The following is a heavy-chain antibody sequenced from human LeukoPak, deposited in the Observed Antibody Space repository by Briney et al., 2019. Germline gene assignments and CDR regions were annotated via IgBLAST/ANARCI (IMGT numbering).Heavy chain of an antibody. D-gene: IGHD3-22*01. CDR3: ASGGLTTYYYDSSGYPSYYFDY. J-gene: IGHJ4*02. CDR1: VYSINNNYY. V-gene: IGHV4-38-2*02. Sequence: SETLSLTCTVSVYSINNNYYWDWIRQPPGKGLDWIASIHRSGKTYYNPALKSRVTISVDTSKNQFSLKLTSVTAADTAVYYCASGGLTTYYYDSSGYPSYYFDYWGQGTLVTVSS. CDR2: IHRSGKT.